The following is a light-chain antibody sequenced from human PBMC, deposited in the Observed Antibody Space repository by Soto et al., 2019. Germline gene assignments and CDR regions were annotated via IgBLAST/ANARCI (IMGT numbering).Light chain of an antibody. CDR2: GAS. CDR3: QQYGSSPEYT. J-gene: IGKJ2*01. V-gene: IGKV3-20*01. CDR1: QSVSSSY. Sequence: EIVLTQSPGSLSLSPGERATLSCRASQSVSSSYLAWYQQKPGQAPRLLIYGASSKATGIPDRFSGSGSGTDFNLAISRLEPEDCAVYYCQQYGSSPEYTFGQGTKLESK.